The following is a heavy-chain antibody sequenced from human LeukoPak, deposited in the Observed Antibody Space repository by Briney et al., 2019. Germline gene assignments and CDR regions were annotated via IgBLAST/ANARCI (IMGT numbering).Heavy chain of an antibody. CDR1: GDSFSSGGY. V-gene: IGHV4-31*03. CDR2: VFSSGKT. CDR3: ARARTQYSDGSGLNWFDP. D-gene: IGHD3-22*01. Sequence: SETLSLTCTVSGDSFSSGGYSWIRQLPGMGLEWIGYVFSSGKTYYKTSLKSRVTISLDMSTNQFSLRLSSVTAADTAVYYCARARTQYSDGSGLNWFDPWGQGTLVTVSS. J-gene: IGHJ5*02.